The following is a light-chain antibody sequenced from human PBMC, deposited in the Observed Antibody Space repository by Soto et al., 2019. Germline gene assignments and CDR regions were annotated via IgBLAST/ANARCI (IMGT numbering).Light chain of an antibody. CDR3: CSYAGSSTWV. CDR2: EGS. CDR1: SSDVGSYNL. J-gene: IGLJ3*02. V-gene: IGLV2-23*01. Sequence: QSVLTQPASVSGSPGQSITISCTGTSSDVGSYNLVSWYQQHPGKAPKLMIYEGSKRPSGVSNRFSGPKSGNTASLTISGLQAEDEADYYCCSYAGSSTWVFGGGTKLTVL.